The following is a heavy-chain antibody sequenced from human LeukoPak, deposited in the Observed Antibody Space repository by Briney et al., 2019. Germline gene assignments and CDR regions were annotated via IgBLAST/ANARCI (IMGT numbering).Heavy chain of an antibody. CDR2: FDPEDGET. Sequence: ASVKVSCKVSGYTLSELSMHWVRQAPGKGLEWMGGFDPEDGETIYAQKFQGRVTMTEDTSTDTAYMELSSLRSEDTAVYYCATGDCSGGSCNNYYYYYGMDVWGQGTTVTVSS. J-gene: IGHJ6*02. V-gene: IGHV1-24*01. D-gene: IGHD2-15*01. CDR3: ATGDCSGGSCNNYYYYYGMDV. CDR1: GYTLSELS.